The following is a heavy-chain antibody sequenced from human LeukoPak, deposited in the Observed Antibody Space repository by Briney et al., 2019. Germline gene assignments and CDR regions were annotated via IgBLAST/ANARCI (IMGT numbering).Heavy chain of an antibody. CDR3: ARVGYCSSTSCYSEFDY. D-gene: IGHD2-2*01. V-gene: IGHV1-2*02. J-gene: IGHJ4*02. CDR1: GYTFTGYY. CDR2: INPNSGGT. Sequence: ASVKVSCXASGYTFTGYYMHWVRQARGQGLEWMGWINPNSGGTNYAQKFQGRVTMTRDTSISTAYMELSRLRSDDTAVYYCARVGYCSSTSCYSEFDYWGQGTLVTVSS.